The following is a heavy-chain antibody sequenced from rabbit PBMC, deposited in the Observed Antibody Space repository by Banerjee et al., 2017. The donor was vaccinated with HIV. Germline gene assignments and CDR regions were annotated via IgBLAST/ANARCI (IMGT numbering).Heavy chain of an antibody. D-gene: IGHD4-1*01. CDR3: ARGSDSSGWGRYFNL. V-gene: IGHV1S40*01. J-gene: IGHJ4*01. CDR1: GFTISSSYY. CDR2: IYTGSSGST. Sequence: QSLEESGGGLVQPEGSLALTCKASGFTISSSYYMCWIRQAPGKGLEWIACIYTGSSGSTYYASWAKGRFTISKTSSTTVTLQMTSLTAADTATYFCARGSDSSGWGRYFNLWGPGTLVTVS.